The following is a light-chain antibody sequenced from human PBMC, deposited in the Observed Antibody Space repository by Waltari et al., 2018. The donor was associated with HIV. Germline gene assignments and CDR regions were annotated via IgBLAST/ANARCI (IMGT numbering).Light chain of an antibody. J-gene: IGKJ4*01. CDR2: WAS. Sequence: DIVMTQSPDSLAVSLGERATINCKSSQSVLYSSNNKNYLAWYQQKPGQPPKLLIYWASTRESGVPDRFRCRGSGTDFTLTISSLQAEDVAVYYCQQYYSTPLTFGGGTKVEIK. V-gene: IGKV4-1*01. CDR1: QSVLYSSNNKNY. CDR3: QQYYSTPLT.